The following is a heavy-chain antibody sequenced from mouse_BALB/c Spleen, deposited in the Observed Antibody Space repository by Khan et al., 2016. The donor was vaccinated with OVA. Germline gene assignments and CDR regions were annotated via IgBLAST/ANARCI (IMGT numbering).Heavy chain of an antibody. CDR3: ARWNYRYDGYFDY. CDR2: ISTSDST. D-gene: IGHD2-14*01. V-gene: IGHV3-8*02. Sequence: EVQLQESGPSLVKPSQTLSLTCSVTGDSITSGYWNWIRKFPGNKLEYMGYISTSDSTFYNPSLNSRISITRDTSKNQYYLQLNSVTTEDTATYYWARWNYRYDGYFDYWGQGTTLTVSS. J-gene: IGHJ2*01. CDR1: GDSITSGY.